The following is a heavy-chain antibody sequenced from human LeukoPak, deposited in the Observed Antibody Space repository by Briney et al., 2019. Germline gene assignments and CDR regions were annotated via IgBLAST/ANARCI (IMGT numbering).Heavy chain of an antibody. CDR2: IYYSGST. J-gene: IGHJ6*03. D-gene: IGHD1-1*01. CDR1: GGSISSSSYY. CDR3: ARLQMSSQLERRHYYYYYMDV. Sequence: SETLSLTCTVSGGSISSSSYYWGWIRQPPGKGLEWIGSIYYSGSTYYNPSLKSRVTISVDTSKNQFSLKLSSVTAADTAVYYCARLQMSSQLERRHYYYYYMDVWGKGTTVTISS. V-gene: IGHV4-39*07.